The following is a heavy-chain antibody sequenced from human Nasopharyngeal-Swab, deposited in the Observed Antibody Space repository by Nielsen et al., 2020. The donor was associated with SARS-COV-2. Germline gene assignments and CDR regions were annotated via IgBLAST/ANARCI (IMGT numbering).Heavy chain of an antibody. Sequence: GGSLRLSCAASGFTFSSYEMNWVRQAPGKGLEWVSYISSSGSTIYYADSVKGRFTISRDNAKNSLYLQMNSLRAEDTAVYYCARRYFDWSDYWGQGTLVTVSS. J-gene: IGHJ4*02. V-gene: IGHV3-48*03. CDR1: GFTFSSYE. D-gene: IGHD3-9*01. CDR3: ARRYFDWSDY. CDR2: ISSSGSTI.